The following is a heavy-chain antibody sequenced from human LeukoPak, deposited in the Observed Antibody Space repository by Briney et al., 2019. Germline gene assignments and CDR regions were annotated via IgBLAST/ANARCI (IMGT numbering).Heavy chain of an antibody. CDR1: GFSFNGYA. D-gene: IGHD6-19*01. CDR2: TGGSDDNT. CDR3: TKGLVTGFSSGWYLAY. J-gene: IGHJ4*02. Sequence: GGSLRLSCEGSGFSFNGYAMSWVRQAPGKGLEWVAVTGGSDDNTHYADSVKGRFSISRDTSENRLFLQMNSLRPDDSALYYCTKGLVTGFSSGWYLAYWGQGTLVTVSS. V-gene: IGHV3-23*01.